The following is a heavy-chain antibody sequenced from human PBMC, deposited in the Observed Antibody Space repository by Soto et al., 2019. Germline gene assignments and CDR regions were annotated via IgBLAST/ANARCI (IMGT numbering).Heavy chain of an antibody. Sequence: GGSLRLSCGASGFSFRSYWMSWVRQAPGKGLEWVANMKRDGSEKYYVDSVRGRVTISRDNAKNSLYLQMNSLRAEDTAVYYCAKHHCSADICFDGLIDYWGQGTLGTVSS. J-gene: IGHJ4*02. CDR1: GFSFRSYW. CDR2: MKRDGSEK. CDR3: AKHHCSADICFDGLIDY. D-gene: IGHD2-15*01. V-gene: IGHV3-7*01.